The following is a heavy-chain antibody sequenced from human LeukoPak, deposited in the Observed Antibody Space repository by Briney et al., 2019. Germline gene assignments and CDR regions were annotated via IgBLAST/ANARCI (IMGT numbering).Heavy chain of an antibody. J-gene: IGHJ6*02. D-gene: IGHD3-22*01. CDR1: GGSISSYY. CDR2: IYNRGST. Sequence: ASETLSLTCTVSGGSISSYYWSWLRQPPGKGLEWIGYIYNRGSTYYNPSLKSRVTISVDTSKNQFSLKLSSVTAADTAVYYCAKADPYYDSSGPYYYGMDVWGQGTTVTVSS. CDR3: AKADPYYDSSGPYYYGMDV. V-gene: IGHV4-59*04.